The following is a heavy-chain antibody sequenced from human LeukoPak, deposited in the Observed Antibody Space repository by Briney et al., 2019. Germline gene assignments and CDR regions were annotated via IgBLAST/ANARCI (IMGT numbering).Heavy chain of an antibody. D-gene: IGHD6-6*01. CDR1: GFTFSRNA. V-gene: IGHV3-23*01. CDR2: VSGSGGTT. Sequence: PGGSLRLSCAASGFTFSRNAMSWVRQAPGKGLEWVSGVSGSGGTTSYADSVKGRFTISRDNSKNTLYLQMNSLRAEDTAVYYCAGIAAQDAFDIWGQGTMVTVSS. CDR3: AGIAAQDAFDI. J-gene: IGHJ3*02.